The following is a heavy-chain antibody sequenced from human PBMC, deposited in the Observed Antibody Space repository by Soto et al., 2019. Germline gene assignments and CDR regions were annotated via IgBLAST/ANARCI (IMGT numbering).Heavy chain of an antibody. CDR3: ARAGDYVSRGHDRYYYYYGMDV. CDR1: GFTFSSYG. J-gene: IGHJ6*02. CDR2: IWYDGSNK. Sequence: GGSLRLSCAASGFTFSSYGMHWVRQAPGKGLEWVAVIWYDGSNKYYADSVKGRFTISRDNSKNTLYLQMNSLRAEDTAVYYCARAGDYVSRGHDRYYYYYGMDVWGQGTTVTVSS. V-gene: IGHV3-33*01. D-gene: IGHD4-17*01.